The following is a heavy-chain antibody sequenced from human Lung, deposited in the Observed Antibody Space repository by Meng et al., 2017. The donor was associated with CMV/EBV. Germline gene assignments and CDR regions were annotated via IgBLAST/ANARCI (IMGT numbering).Heavy chain of an antibody. V-gene: IGHV7-4-1*01. CDR1: GYTFTSSS. CDR2: ININTGNP. Sequence: QGQLVPSGSGLKQPGASVKVSCQAAGYTFTSSSMNWVRHAPGQGLGWMGWININTGNPTYAQGFTGRFVFSLDTSVSTAYLQIDSLKADDTAVYYCARGNGWRFDYWGQGTLVTVSS. CDR3: ARGNGWRFDY. D-gene: IGHD6-19*01. J-gene: IGHJ4*02.